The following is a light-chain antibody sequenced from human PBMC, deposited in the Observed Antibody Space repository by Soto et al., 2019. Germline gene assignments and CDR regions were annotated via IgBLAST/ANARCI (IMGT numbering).Light chain of an antibody. V-gene: IGKV1-17*01. CDR1: QVITND. J-gene: IGKJ1*01. CDR2: AAS. CDR3: LQLNTYPWT. Sequence: DIQMTQSPSSLSASVGDRLTITCRASQVITNDLGWYQQKPGKAPKRLIYAASTLQSGVPSRFSGSVSGTEFTLTISSLQPEDVATYYCLQLNTYPWTFGQGTKVEIK.